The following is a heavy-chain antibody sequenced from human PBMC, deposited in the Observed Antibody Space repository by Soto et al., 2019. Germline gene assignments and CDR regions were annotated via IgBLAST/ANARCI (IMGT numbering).Heavy chain of an antibody. V-gene: IGHV1-24*01. CDR2: FDPEDGET. D-gene: IGHD3-22*01. CDR1: GYTLTELS. CDR3: ATHPAYDSSGYPSGYFDY. Sequence: ASVKVSCKVSGYTLTELSMHWVRQAPGKGLEWMGGFDPEDGETIYAQKFQGRVTMTEDTSTDTAYMELSSLGSEDTAVYYCATHPAYDSSGYPSGYFDYWGQGTLVNVSS. J-gene: IGHJ4*02.